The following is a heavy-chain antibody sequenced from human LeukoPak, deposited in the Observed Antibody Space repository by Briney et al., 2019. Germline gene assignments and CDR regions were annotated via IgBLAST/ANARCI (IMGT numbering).Heavy chain of an antibody. Sequence: PGGSLRLSCAASGFTFSSYAMSWVRQAPGKGLEWVSAISGSGGSTYYADSAKGRFTISRDNSKNTLYLQMNSLRAEDTAVYYCANEYDYGDYFDYWGQGTLVTVSS. CDR2: ISGSGGST. CDR3: ANEYDYGDYFDY. CDR1: GFTFSSYA. J-gene: IGHJ4*02. D-gene: IGHD4-17*01. V-gene: IGHV3-23*01.